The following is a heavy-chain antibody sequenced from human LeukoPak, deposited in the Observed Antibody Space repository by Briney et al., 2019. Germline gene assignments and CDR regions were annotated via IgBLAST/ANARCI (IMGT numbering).Heavy chain of an antibody. J-gene: IGHJ3*02. CDR2: INGDGSST. D-gene: IGHD3-22*01. CDR3: ASTLYYDSIGSLDAFDI. CDR1: GFTFSSYW. V-gene: IGHV3-74*01. Sequence: GGSLRLSCAASGFTFSSYWMHWVRQAPGKGLVWVSRINGDGSSTSYADSVKGRFTISRDNAKITLYLQMNSLRAEDTAVYYCASTLYYDSIGSLDAFDIWGQGTMVTVSS.